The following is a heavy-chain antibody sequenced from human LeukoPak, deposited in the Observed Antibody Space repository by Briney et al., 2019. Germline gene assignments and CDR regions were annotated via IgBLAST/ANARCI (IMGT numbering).Heavy chain of an antibody. V-gene: IGHV3-23*01. Sequence: GGSLRLSCAASGFTFSTYAMSWVRQAPGKGLEWVSVISGSGGSTYYADSVKGRFTISRDNSKNMLYLQMNSLRAEDTAVYYCAKGTPTLVVTKIDYWGQGTLVTVSS. J-gene: IGHJ4*02. CDR1: GFTFSTYA. CDR2: ISGSGGST. CDR3: AKGTPTLVVTKIDY. D-gene: IGHD4-23*01.